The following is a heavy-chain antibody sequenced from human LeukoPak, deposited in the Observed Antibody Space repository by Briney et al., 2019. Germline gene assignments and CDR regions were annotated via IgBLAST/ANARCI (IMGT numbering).Heavy chain of an antibody. CDR1: GFTFSSYN. V-gene: IGHV3-21*01. CDR2: ISSSSSYI. CDR3: ARIYDFWSGYSSSSYYFDY. Sequence: GGSLRLSCAASGFTFSSYNMNWVRQAPGKGLEWVSSISSSSSYIYYADSVKGRFTISRDNAKNSLYLQMNSLRAEDTAAYYCARIYDFWSGYSSSSYYFDYWGQGTLVTVSS. D-gene: IGHD3-3*01. J-gene: IGHJ4*02.